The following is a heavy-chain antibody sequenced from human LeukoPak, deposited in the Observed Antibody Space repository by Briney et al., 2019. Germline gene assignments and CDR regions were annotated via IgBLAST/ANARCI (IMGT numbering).Heavy chain of an antibody. CDR3: ARTDATYGLTRSDP. CDR2: IYDSGST. CDR1: GGSISSYY. D-gene: IGHD3-10*01. J-gene: IGHJ5*02. Sequence: SETLSLTCTVSGGSISSYYWSWIRQPPGKGLEWIGYIYDSGSTIYSPSLKSRVTISVDTSKTQFSLKLRSVTAADTAVYYCARTDATYGLTRSDPWGQGTLVTVSS. V-gene: IGHV4-59*01.